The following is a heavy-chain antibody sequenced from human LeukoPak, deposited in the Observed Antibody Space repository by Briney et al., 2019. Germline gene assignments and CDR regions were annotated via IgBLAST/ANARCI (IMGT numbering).Heavy chain of an antibody. D-gene: IGHD4-11*01. J-gene: IGHJ5*02. Sequence: PSETLSLTCTVSGGSISSYYWSWIRQPPGRGLEWIGYIYYSGSTNYNPSLTSRVTISVDTSKNQFSLKLSSVTAADTAVYYCARDNTVTHDGWFDPWGQGALVTVSS. CDR2: IYYSGST. CDR3: ARDNTVTHDGWFDP. V-gene: IGHV4-59*01. CDR1: GGSISSYY.